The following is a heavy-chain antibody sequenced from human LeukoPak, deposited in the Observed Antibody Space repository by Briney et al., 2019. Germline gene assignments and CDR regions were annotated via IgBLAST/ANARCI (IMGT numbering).Heavy chain of an antibody. V-gene: IGHV3-48*03. D-gene: IGHD1-26*01. Sequence: GGSLRLSCAASGFSLTTYGMNWVRQAPGKGLEWVSYMSSSGDSIYYADSVKGRFTISRDNAKNSLSLQMNSLRAEDTAIYYCARDRRVGATWSVVAFDIWGQGTTVTVPS. CDR2: MSSSGDSI. CDR1: GFSLTTYG. J-gene: IGHJ3*02. CDR3: ARDRRVGATWSVVAFDI.